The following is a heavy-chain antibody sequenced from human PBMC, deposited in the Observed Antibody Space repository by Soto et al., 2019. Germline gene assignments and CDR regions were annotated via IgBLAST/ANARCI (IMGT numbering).Heavy chain of an antibody. D-gene: IGHD5-18*01. Sequence: SVKVSCKASGFTFTNSAVQWVRQARGQRLEWIGWIVVGSGNTNYAQKFQERVTITRDMSTSTAYMELSSLISDDTAAFYCAHALGYSSGFDPWGQGALVTVSS. V-gene: IGHV1-58*01. CDR3: AHALGYSSGFDP. CDR1: GFTFTNSA. J-gene: IGHJ5*02. CDR2: IVVGSGNT.